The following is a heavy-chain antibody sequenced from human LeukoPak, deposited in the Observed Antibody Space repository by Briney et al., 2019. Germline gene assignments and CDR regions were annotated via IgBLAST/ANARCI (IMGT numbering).Heavy chain of an antibody. J-gene: IGHJ4*02. CDR2: VRSDGGIK. V-gene: IGHV3-30*02. CDR1: GFTFRTYW. Sequence: GGSLRLSCGASGFTFRTYWMHWVRQAPGKGLEWVAFVRSDGGIKYYADSVKGRFTISRDNSRTTLHLQMNSLRAEDTAVYHCAKDLPAAYFDYWGQGTLVTVSS. D-gene: IGHD2-2*01. CDR3: AKDLPAAYFDY.